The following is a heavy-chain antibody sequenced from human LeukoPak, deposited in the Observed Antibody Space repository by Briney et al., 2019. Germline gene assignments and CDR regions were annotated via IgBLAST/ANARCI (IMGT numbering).Heavy chain of an antibody. CDR2: IRSGGSST. CDR3: AKEVRESAWFYFDY. J-gene: IGHJ4*02. CDR1: GFSFDTYA. V-gene: IGHV3-23*01. D-gene: IGHD3-10*01. Sequence: PGGSLRLSCAASGFSFDTYALSWVRQAPGRGLEWVSGIRSGGSSTYYADSVKGRFTISRDNSKNTPYLQMNSLRAEDTAVYYCAKEVRESAWFYFDYWGQGTLVSVSS.